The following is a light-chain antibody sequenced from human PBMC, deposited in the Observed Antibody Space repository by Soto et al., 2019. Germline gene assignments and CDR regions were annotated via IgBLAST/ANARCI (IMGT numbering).Light chain of an antibody. CDR2: AVS. V-gene: IGKV1-27*01. Sequence: DIQMTQSQTCLSVSVGDRVIVTCRASQGITNYFAWYQQKPGQVPKLLIYAVSTLQSGVPSRFSGSGSGTDFTLTISSLQPEDVATYYCQEYNSALGLYTFGQGTKLEIK. CDR3: QEYNSALGLYT. J-gene: IGKJ2*01. CDR1: QGITNY.